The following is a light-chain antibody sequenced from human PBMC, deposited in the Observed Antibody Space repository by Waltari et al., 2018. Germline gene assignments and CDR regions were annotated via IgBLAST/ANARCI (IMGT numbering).Light chain of an antibody. CDR2: EDN. CDR3: QSYDSSNQGVV. J-gene: IGLJ2*01. V-gene: IGLV6-57*03. CDR1: SGRTASHY. Sequence: NFMLTQPHSVSESPGKTVTISCTRSSGRTASHYGQWYQQRPGSAPTTVIYEDNQRPSGVPDRFSGSIDSSYNSASLTISGLKTEDEADYYCQSYDSSNQGVVFGGGTKLTVL.